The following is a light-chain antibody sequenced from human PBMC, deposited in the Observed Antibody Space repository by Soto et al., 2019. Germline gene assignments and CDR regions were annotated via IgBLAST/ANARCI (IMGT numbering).Light chain of an antibody. CDR1: SSNIGSNT. J-gene: IGLJ1*01. V-gene: IGLV1-44*01. CDR2: AND. CDR3: AAWDDSLNGRV. Sequence: QSVLTQPPSASATPGQRVTISCSGSSSNIGSNTVSWYQQVPGTAPKLLNYANDHRPSGVPDRFSGSKSGTSASLAISGLQSEDEADYYCAAWDDSLNGRVFGTGTKLTVL.